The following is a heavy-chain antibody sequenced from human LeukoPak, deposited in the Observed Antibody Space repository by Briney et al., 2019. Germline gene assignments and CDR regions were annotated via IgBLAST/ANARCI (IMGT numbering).Heavy chain of an antibody. CDR2: IVVGSGAT. CDR3: AAELYGVYTDCCTFHI. Sequence: SVKVSCKTSGFTFSTSAVQWVRQARGQRLEWIGWIVVGSGATNYAQSLQGRFTITRDMSTNTAYMESSSLGSEDSAVYYCAAELYGVYTDCCTFHIWGQGTPVTVSS. D-gene: IGHD4-17*01. J-gene: IGHJ3*02. V-gene: IGHV1-58*01. CDR1: GFTFSTSA.